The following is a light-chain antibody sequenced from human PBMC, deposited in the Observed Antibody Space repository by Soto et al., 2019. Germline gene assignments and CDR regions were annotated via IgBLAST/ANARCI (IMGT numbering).Light chain of an antibody. CDR2: DAS. J-gene: IGKJ1*01. V-gene: IGKV3-20*01. CDR3: HQYGTSPQT. CDR1: QTVSSAY. Sequence: EIVLTQSPGTLSLSPGERATLSCRASQTVSSAYVAWYQQKPGQAPKLLTYDASRRASGTPDRFSGSGSGTDYTLTISRLEPEDFAVYYCHQYGTSPQTFGQGTKVDIK.